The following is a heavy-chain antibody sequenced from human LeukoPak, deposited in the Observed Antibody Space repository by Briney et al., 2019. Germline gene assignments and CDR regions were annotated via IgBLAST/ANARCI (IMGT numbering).Heavy chain of an antibody. J-gene: IGHJ4*02. Sequence: PSETLSLTCAVYGGSFSGYYWSWIRQPPGKGLEWIGEINHSGSTNYNPSLKSRVTISVDNSKNHFSLELSSLTAADTAVYYCVRDGGKGSEFWGQGTLVTVSS. CDR2: INHSGST. V-gene: IGHV4-34*01. CDR3: VRDGGKGSEF. D-gene: IGHD3-10*01. CDR1: GGSFSGYY.